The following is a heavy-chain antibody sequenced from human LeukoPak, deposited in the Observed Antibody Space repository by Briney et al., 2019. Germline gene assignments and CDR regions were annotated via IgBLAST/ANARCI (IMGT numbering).Heavy chain of an antibody. CDR1: GFALSSYN. Sequence: GGSIRLSCAVSGFALSSYNMNWVRQAPGKGLEWISYISTSGTSIFYADSVKGRFTISRDNAKNSLYLQMDSLRAEDTAVYYCARRGTCTTATCYDAYYYYFLDVWGGGTTVTVSS. J-gene: IGHJ6*03. V-gene: IGHV3-48*04. CDR3: ARRGTCTTATCYDAYYYYFLDV. CDR2: ISTSGTSI. D-gene: IGHD2/OR15-2a*01.